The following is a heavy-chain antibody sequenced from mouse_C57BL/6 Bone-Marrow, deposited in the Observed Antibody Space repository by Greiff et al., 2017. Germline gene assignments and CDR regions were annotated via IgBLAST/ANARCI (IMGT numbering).Heavy chain of an antibody. D-gene: IGHD1-1*01. J-gene: IGHJ4*01. V-gene: IGHV1-81*01. CDR1: GYTFTSYG. CDR3: ARWVYYGSSYGAVDG. CDR2: IYPRSGNT. Sequence: VQLQQSGAELARPGASVKLSCKASGYTFTSYGISWVKQRTGQGLEWIGEIYPRSGNTYYNEKFKGKATLTADKSSSTAYMELRSLTSEDSAVYFYARWVYYGSSYGAVDGWGQGTSVTVSS.